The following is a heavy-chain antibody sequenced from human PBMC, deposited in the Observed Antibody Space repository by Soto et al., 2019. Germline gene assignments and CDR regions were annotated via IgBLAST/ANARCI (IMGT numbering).Heavy chain of an antibody. Sequence: GGSLRLSCAASGFTFSDHYMDWVRQAPGKGLEWVGRTRNKANSYTTEYAASVKGRFTISRDDSKNSLYLQMNSLKTEDTAVYYCSWNRYYYGMDVWGQGTTVTVSS. V-gene: IGHV3-72*01. J-gene: IGHJ6*02. CDR3: SWNRYYYGMDV. D-gene: IGHD1-1*01. CDR2: TRNKANSYTT. CDR1: GFTFSDHY.